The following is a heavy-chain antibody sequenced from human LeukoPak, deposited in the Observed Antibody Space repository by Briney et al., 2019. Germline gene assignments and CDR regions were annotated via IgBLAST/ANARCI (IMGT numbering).Heavy chain of an antibody. CDR3: ARELPGDYLYYYYYGMDV. CDR2: IKQDGSEK. Sequence: GGSLRLSCAASGFTFSSYWMSWVRQAPGKGLEWVANIKQDGSEKYYVDSVKGRFTISRDNAKNSLYLQMNSLRAEDTAVYYCARELPGDYLYYYYYGMDVWGQGTTVTVSS. CDR1: GFTFSSYW. J-gene: IGHJ6*02. D-gene: IGHD4-17*01. V-gene: IGHV3-7*01.